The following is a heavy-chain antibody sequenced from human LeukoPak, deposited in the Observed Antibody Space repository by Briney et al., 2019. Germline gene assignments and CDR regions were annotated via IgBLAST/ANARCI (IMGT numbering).Heavy chain of an antibody. D-gene: IGHD3-10*01. V-gene: IGHV3-30*04. CDR2: ISYDGSNK. Sequence: GGSLRLSCAASGFTFSSYAMHWVRQAPGKGLEWVAVISYDGSNKYYADSVKGRFTISRDNSKNTLYLQMNSLRAEDTAVYYCARTLGYGSGSYWGYYFDYWGQGTLVTISS. J-gene: IGHJ4*02. CDR1: GFTFSSYA. CDR3: ARTLGYGSGSYWGYYFDY.